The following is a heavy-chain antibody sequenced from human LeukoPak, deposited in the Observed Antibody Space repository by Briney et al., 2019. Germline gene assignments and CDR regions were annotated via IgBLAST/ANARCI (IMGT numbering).Heavy chain of an antibody. CDR3: ARRGRWLANWFDP. D-gene: IGHD5-24*01. V-gene: IGHV4-34*01. Sequence: SETLSLTCAVYGGSFSGYYWSWIRQPPGKGLEWIGEINHSGSTNYNPSPKSRVTISVDTSKNQFSLKLSSVTAADTAVYYCARRGRWLANWFDPWGQGTLVTVSS. CDR1: GGSFSGYY. J-gene: IGHJ5*02. CDR2: INHSGST.